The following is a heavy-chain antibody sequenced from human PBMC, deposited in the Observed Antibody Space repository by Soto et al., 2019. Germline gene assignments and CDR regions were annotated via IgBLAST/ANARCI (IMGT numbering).Heavy chain of an antibody. CDR2: IWYDGSNK. D-gene: IGHD7-27*01. Sequence: QVQLVESGGGVVQPGRSLRLSCAASGFSFSTYGMHWVRQAPGKGLEWVAVIWYDGSNKYYADSVKGRFTISRDNSKKMLYLQMSSLRAEDTAVYYCAGAAGDLSYFDYWGQGTLVTVSS. CDR1: GFSFSTYG. J-gene: IGHJ4*02. V-gene: IGHV3-33*01. CDR3: AGAAGDLSYFDY.